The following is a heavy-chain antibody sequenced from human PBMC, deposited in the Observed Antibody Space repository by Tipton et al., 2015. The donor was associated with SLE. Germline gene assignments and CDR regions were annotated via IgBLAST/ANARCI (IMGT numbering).Heavy chain of an antibody. CDR2: IYHSGST. J-gene: IGHJ4*02. D-gene: IGHD3-10*01. V-gene: IGHV4-38-2*01. CDR3: ASGEGTPFDY. CDR1: GYSISSGYY. Sequence: TLSLTCAVSGYSISSGYYWGWIRQPPGKGLEWIGSIYHSGSTYYNPSLKSRVTISVDTSKNQISLKLSSVTAADTAVYYCASGEGTPFDYWGQGTLVTVSS.